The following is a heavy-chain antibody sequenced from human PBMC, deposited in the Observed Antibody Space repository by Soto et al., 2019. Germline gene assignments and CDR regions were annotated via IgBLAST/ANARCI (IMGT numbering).Heavy chain of an antibody. D-gene: IGHD2-2*01. V-gene: IGHV3-23*01. CDR3: AKGAWRVPDFGY. CDR2: ISGSGGST. Sequence: EVQLLESGGGLVQPGGSLRLSCAASGFTFSSYAMSWVRQAPGKGLEWVSAISGSGGSTYYADSVKGRFTISRDNSKNTVYLQMNSMRAEDTAVYYCAKGAWRVPDFGYWGQGTLVTVSS. J-gene: IGHJ4*02. CDR1: GFTFSSYA.